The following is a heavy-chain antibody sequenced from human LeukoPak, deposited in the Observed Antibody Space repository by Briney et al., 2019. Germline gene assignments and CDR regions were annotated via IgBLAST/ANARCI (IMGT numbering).Heavy chain of an antibody. CDR2: MYYSGST. V-gene: IGHV4-61*01. D-gene: IGHD3-10*01. J-gene: IGHJ4*02. CDR3: ARNYGSGSSKSDY. Sequence: SETLSLTCTVSGGSISSSSYYWSWIRQPPGKGLEWIAYMYYSGSTNYNPSLKSRVTISVDTSKNQFSLKLSSVTAADTAVYYCARNYGSGSSKSDYWGQGTLVTVSP. CDR1: GGSISSSSYY.